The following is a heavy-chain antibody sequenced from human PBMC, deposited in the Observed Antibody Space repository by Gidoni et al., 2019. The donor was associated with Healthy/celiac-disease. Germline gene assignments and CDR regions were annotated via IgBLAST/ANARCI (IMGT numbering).Heavy chain of an antibody. J-gene: IGHJ2*01. CDR2: IYTSGST. CDR3: ARDGAANYWYFDL. CDR1: GGSISSGSYY. V-gene: IGHV4-61*02. D-gene: IGHD2-15*01. Sequence: QVQLQESGPGLVKPSQTLSLTCTVSGGSISSGSYYWSWIRQPAGKGLEWIGRIYTSGSTNYNPSLKSRVTMSVDTSKNQFSLKLSSVTAADTAVYYCARDGAANYWYFDLLGRGTLVTVSS.